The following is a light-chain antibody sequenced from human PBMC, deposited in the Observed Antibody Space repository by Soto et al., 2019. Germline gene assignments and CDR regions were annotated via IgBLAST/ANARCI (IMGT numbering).Light chain of an antibody. J-gene: IGKJ1*01. Sequence: EIVLTQSPGSLSLSPGQRATLSCRASQSVDSTFFAWYQKKRGQAPRLLIYGASKRDTGVPDRFSGSGSGTDFTLTISRLEPEDLAVYYCQQYMSSVTFGQGTKVEI. CDR1: QSVDSTF. CDR2: GAS. CDR3: QQYMSSVT. V-gene: IGKV3-20*01.